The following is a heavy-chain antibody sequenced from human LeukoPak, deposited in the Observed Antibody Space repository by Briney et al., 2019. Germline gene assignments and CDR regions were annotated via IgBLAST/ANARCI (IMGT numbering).Heavy chain of an antibody. J-gene: IGHJ4*01. CDR1: GGSISSSSYY. CDR3: ARRGYSSSWIDY. CDR2: IYYSGST. Sequence: KPSETLSLTCTVSGGSISSSSYYWGWIRQPPGKGLEWIGSIYYSGSTYYNPSLKSRVTISVDTSKNQFSLKLSSVTAADTAVYYCARRGYSSSWIDYWGHGTLVTVSS. V-gene: IGHV4-39*01. D-gene: IGHD6-13*01.